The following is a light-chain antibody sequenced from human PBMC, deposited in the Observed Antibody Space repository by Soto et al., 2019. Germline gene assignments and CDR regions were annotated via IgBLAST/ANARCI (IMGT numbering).Light chain of an antibody. CDR1: QSLVYSDGNTY. Sequence: DVVMTQSPLSLPVTLGQPASISCRSSQSLVYSDGNTYLHWFQQRPGQSPRRLIYQVSNRDSGVPDRFSGSGSGTDFTLKISRVEADDVGVYYCMQDIYWPSTFGQGTKVEI. CDR3: MQDIYWPST. V-gene: IGKV2-30*01. CDR2: QVS. J-gene: IGKJ1*01.